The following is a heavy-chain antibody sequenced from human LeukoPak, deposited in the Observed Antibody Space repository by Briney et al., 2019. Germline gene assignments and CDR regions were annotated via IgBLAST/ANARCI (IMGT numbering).Heavy chain of an antibody. CDR1: GFTFSSYL. D-gene: IGHD2-15*01. CDR2: IKQDGSEK. CDR3: ARSSPQSYRSGGSCYRRPPYYYYYYYMDV. J-gene: IGHJ6*03. V-gene: IGHV3-7*01. Sequence: GGSLRLSCAASGFTFSSYLMSWVRQAPGKGLEWVANIKQDGSEKYYVDSVKGRFTISRDNAKNSLYLQMNSLRAEDTAVYYCARSSPQSYRSGGSCYRRPPYYYYYYYMDVWGKGTTVTVSS.